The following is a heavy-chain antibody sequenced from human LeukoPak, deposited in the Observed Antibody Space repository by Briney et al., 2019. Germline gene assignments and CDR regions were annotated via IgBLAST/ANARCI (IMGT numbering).Heavy chain of an antibody. CDR3: ASFYFREGYDFWGGYYEGVGY. V-gene: IGHV1-69*13. CDR1: GGTFSSFA. CDR2: IIPNFDTA. J-gene: IGHJ4*02. Sequence: SVKVSCKASGGTFSSFAISWVRQALGQGLEWMGGIIPNFDTANYAQKFQGRVTITADESTSTAYMELSSLTSDDTAVYYCASFYFREGYDFWGGYYEGVGYWGQGTLVSVSS. D-gene: IGHD3-3*01.